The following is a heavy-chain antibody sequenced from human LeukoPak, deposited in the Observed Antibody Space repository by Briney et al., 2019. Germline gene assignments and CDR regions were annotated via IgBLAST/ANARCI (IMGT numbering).Heavy chain of an antibody. CDR3: ARGIPNYYGETPALSPIGTYMDV. Sequence: PSETLSLTCTVSGGSISSYYWSWIRQPPGQGLEWIGYINYSGRYNYNPSLKSGVTISVDTYKNKFSLKLSDVTAADTAVYYCARGIPNYYGETPALSPIGTYMDVWGKGTTVTVSS. CDR2: INYSGRY. J-gene: IGHJ6*03. CDR1: GGSISSYY. D-gene: IGHD4-17*01. V-gene: IGHV4-59*01.